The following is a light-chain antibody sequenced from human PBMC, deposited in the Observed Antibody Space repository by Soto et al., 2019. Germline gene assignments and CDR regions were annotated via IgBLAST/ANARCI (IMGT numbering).Light chain of an antibody. CDR1: QSVSSSY. CDR3: QQYGSSSWT. J-gene: IGKJ1*01. V-gene: IGKV3-20*01. CDR2: GAS. Sequence: EIMLTQSPGTLSLSPGERATLSCRASQSVSSSYLAWYQQKPGQAPRLLIYGASTRATGIPARFSGSGSGTEFTLTISRLEPEDFAVYYCQQYGSSSWTFGQGTKVDVK.